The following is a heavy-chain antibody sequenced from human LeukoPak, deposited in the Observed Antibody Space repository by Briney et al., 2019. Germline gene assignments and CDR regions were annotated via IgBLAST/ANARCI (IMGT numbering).Heavy chain of an antibody. D-gene: IGHD6-19*01. CDR1: GESFSGYS. CDR3: ARHGWHAWYFDL. V-gene: IGHV4-34*01. CDR2: INQRRNT. Sequence: SETLSLTCVVYGESFSGYSWSWIRQPPGKGLEWFGEINQRRNTNYNPSLKSRVTISIGTSKNQFSLKLSSVTAADTAVYYCARHGWHAWYFDLWGRGTLVTVSS. J-gene: IGHJ2*01.